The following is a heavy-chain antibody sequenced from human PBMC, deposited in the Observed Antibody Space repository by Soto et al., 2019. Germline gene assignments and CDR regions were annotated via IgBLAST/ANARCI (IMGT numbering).Heavy chain of an antibody. CDR1: GGSISSSSYY. CDR3: ARLSITMIVVVDDAFDI. V-gene: IGHV4-39*02. D-gene: IGHD3-22*01. Sequence: QLQLQESGTGRVKPSETLSLTCTVSGGSISSSSYYWGWIRQPPGKGLEWIESIYYSGSTYYNPALKSRVTISVDTFKHHFSLQPSSLTAADSAVYYCARLSITMIVVVDDAFDICGQGTMVTVSS. CDR2: IYYSGST. J-gene: IGHJ3*02.